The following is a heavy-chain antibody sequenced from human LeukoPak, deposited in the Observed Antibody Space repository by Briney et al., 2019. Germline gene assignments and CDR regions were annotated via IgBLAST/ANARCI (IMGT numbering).Heavy chain of an antibody. CDR2: IYYSGST. Sequence: SETLSLTCTVSGGSISSYYWSWIRQPPGKGLEWIGYIYYSGSTNYNPSLKSRVTISVDTSKNQFSLKLSSVTSADTAVYYCARDSYYGSGSPDYYYMDVWGKGTTVTISS. D-gene: IGHD3-10*01. CDR1: GGSISSYY. V-gene: IGHV4-59*01. J-gene: IGHJ6*03. CDR3: ARDSYYGSGSPDYYYMDV.